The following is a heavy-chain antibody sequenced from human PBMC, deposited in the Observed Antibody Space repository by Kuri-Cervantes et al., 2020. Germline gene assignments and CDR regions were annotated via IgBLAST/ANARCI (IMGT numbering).Heavy chain of an antibody. Sequence: GGSLRLSCAASGFTFDDYAMHWVRQAPGKGPEWVSGISWNSGSIGYADSVKGRFTISRDNAKMSVDLQMNSLRVEDTAVYYCARDVGVAAFDSWGQGTLVTVSS. D-gene: IGHD3-3*01. V-gene: IGHV3-9*01. J-gene: IGHJ4*02. CDR1: GFTFDDYA. CDR2: ISWNSGSI. CDR3: ARDVGVAAFDS.